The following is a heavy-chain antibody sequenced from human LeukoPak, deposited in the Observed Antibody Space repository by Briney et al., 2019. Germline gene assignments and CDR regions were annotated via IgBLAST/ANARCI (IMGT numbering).Heavy chain of an antibody. D-gene: IGHD2-21*02. Sequence: PGGSLRLSCAASGFTFSSYWMSWVRQAPGKGLEWVSSISSSSSYIYYADSVKGRFTVSRDNAKNSLYLQMNSLRAEDTAVYYCARDLYCGGDCYPYYFDYWGQGTLVTVSS. V-gene: IGHV3-21*01. CDR1: GFTFSSYW. CDR3: ARDLYCGGDCYPYYFDY. CDR2: ISSSSSYI. J-gene: IGHJ4*02.